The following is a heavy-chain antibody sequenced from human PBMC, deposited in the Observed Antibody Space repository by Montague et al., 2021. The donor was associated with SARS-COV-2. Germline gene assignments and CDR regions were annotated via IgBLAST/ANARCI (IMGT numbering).Heavy chain of an antibody. CDR1: GFTFSDYA. CDR3: AKMQGLKIEGWHFDF. CDR2: INGDATYS. Sequence: GSLRLSCAASGFTFSDYAMSWVRRAPGKGLEWVSNINGDATYSYYADSVKGRFAISRDNSKNTLYLQMNSLRAEDTAIYYCAKMQGLKIEGWHFDFWGRGTLVTASS. V-gene: IGHV3-23*01. D-gene: IGHD2-15*01. J-gene: IGHJ2*01.